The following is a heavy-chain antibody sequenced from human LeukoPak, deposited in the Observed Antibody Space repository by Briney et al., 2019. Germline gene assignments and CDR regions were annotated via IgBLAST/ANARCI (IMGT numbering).Heavy chain of an antibody. Sequence: GASVKVSCKASGGTFSSYAISWVRQAPGQGLEWMGGIIPIFGTANYAQKFQGRVTITTDESTSTAYMELSSLRSEDTVMYYCARVRGDYYFDYWGQGALVSVSS. CDR3: ARVRGDYYFDY. V-gene: IGHV1-69*05. CDR1: GGTFSSYA. D-gene: IGHD3-16*01. CDR2: IIPIFGTA. J-gene: IGHJ4*02.